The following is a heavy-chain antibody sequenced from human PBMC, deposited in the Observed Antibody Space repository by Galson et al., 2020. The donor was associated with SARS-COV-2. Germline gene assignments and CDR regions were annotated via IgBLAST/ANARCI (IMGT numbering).Heavy chain of an antibody. Sequence: ASVKVSCKASGYTFSGHYMHWVRLAPGQGLEWMGRINPNSGDTDVAQNFQGRVTMTTDTSLTTAYMELSRLTSDDTAVYYCTRGSNSSPFYHFDPWGQGTLVTVSS. J-gene: IGHJ5*02. CDR3: TRGSNSSPFYHFDP. D-gene: IGHD3-10*01. CDR2: INPNSGDT. V-gene: IGHV1-2*06. CDR1: GYTFSGHY.